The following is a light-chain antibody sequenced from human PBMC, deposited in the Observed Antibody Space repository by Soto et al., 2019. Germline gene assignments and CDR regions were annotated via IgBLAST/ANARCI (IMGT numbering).Light chain of an antibody. V-gene: IGKV3-20*01. CDR2: GAS. CDR3: QQYGSSGT. CDR1: QSFSNNY. Sequence: EIVLTQSAGTLSPSAGERATISWRASQSFSNNYLAWYQQKPGQAPRLLIYGASTRATGIPDRFSGSASGTDFTLTISRLEPEDFAVYYCQQYGSSGTFGQGTKVDIK. J-gene: IGKJ1*01.